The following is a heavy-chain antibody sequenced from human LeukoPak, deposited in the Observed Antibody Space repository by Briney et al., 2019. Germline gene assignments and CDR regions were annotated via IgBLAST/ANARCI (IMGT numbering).Heavy chain of an antibody. D-gene: IGHD3-10*01. CDR1: GGSISSSSYY. CDR2: TYYSGST. Sequence: SETLSLTCTVSGGSISSSSYYWGWIRQPPGKGLEWIGSTYYSGSTYYNPSLKSRVTISVDTSKNQFSLKLSSVTAADTAVYYCASRRAHYGSGNYFDYWGQGTLVTVSS. CDR3: ASRRAHYGSGNYFDY. V-gene: IGHV4-39*07. J-gene: IGHJ4*02.